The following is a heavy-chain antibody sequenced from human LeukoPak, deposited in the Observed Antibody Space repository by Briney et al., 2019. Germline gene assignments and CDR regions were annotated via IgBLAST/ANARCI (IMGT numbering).Heavy chain of an antibody. J-gene: IGHJ4*02. V-gene: IGHV4-30-4*08. CDR1: GGSISSGDYY. CDR2: IYYSGST. Sequence: SQTLSLTCTVPGGSISSGDYYWSWIRQPPGKGLEWIGYIYYSGSTYYNPSLKSRVTISVDTSKNQFSLKLSSVTAADTAVYYCAREGQTGYFDYWGQGTLVTVSS. CDR3: AREGQTGYFDY.